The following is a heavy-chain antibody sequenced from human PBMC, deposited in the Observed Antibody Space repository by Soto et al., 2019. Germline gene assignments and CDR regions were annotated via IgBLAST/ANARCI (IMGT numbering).Heavy chain of an antibody. J-gene: IGHJ4*02. Sequence: EVQLMESGGGLVQPGGSLRLSCAASEFSFSSYALTWVPQAPGKGLEWVSTIRPTGTTTYYADSVKGRFTISRGNSKIPLFLHMDSLSPEDTAVYYCANYSSPFDDGGQGTLVTVSS. D-gene: IGHD6-13*01. CDR3: ANYSSPFDD. CDR2: IRPTGTTT. V-gene: IGHV3-23*01. CDR1: EFSFSSYA.